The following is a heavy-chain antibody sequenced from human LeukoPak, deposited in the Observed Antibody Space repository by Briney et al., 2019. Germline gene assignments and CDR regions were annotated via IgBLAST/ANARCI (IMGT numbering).Heavy chain of an antibody. Sequence: GGSLRLSCAASGFTFSNYWMHWVRQAPGKGLVWVSRINGDGRSTTCADSVKGRFTISRANAENTRYLQMNSLIADDTAVYYCARDFMYNTNCVGCWGQGTLVTVSS. CDR2: INGDGRST. J-gene: IGHJ4*02. CDR1: GFTFSNYW. V-gene: IGHV3-74*01. D-gene: IGHD2-2*01. CDR3: ARDFMYNTNCVGC.